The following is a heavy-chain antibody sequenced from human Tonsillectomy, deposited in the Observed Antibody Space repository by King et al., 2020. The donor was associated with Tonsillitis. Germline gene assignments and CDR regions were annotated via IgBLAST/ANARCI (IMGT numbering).Heavy chain of an antibody. J-gene: IGHJ5*02. CDR1: GASLSGYY. V-gene: IGHV4-59*01. CDR2: ISYRGNT. Sequence: LQLQESGPRLVKPSETLSLSCTVSGASLSGYYWTWLRQAPGKGLEWIWYISYRGNTDYGPSFKSRVTISMDTSKNEFSLTLTSVTAADTAVYYCARDLRRNLNWFEPWGQGILVAVSS. CDR3: ARDLRRNLNWFEP. D-gene: IGHD1-14*01.